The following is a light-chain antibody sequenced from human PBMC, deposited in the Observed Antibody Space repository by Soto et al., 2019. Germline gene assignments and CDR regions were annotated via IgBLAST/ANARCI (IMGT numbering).Light chain of an antibody. CDR2: DAS. V-gene: IGKV3-11*01. CDR3: QQRKYWPPLT. CDR1: QNIEGY. Sequence: ETVLTQSPATLSLTPGERATLSCRASQNIEGYLAWYQQKLGQAPRLLIFDASNRATGIPARFSGSGSGTDFTLTITSLEPEDFAVYYCQQRKYWPPLTFGQGTRLEIK. J-gene: IGKJ5*01.